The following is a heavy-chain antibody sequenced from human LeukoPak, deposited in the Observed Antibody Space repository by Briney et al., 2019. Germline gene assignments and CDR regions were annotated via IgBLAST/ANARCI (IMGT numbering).Heavy chain of an antibody. Sequence: SETLSLTCTVSGDSISTSSYYWGWIRQPPGKGLEWLGSIYYSGSTYYHPSLKSRVTISVDTSKNQFSLNLYSVTAADTAVFYCARSYYYDYRQIDYWGQGTLVTVSS. CDR1: GDSISTSSYY. CDR3: ARSYYYDYRQIDY. V-gene: IGHV4-39*01. J-gene: IGHJ4*02. CDR2: IYYSGST. D-gene: IGHD3-22*01.